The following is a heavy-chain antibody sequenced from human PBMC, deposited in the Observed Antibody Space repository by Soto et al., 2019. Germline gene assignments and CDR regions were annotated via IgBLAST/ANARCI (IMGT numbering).Heavy chain of an antibody. CDR1: GFTFRTYA. D-gene: IGHD2-21*02. Sequence: QVQLVESGGGVVQPGRSLRLSCSASGFTFRTYAMHWVRQTPGKGLVWVAVISYDGTVKYYADSVKGRFTISRDNFEDTLYLQMNSLRVEDTAEYYCARGTAQDYFCGMYVWGQGTTVTVSS. CDR2: ISYDGTVK. J-gene: IGHJ6*02. CDR3: ARGTAQDYFCGMYV. V-gene: IGHV3-30-3*01.